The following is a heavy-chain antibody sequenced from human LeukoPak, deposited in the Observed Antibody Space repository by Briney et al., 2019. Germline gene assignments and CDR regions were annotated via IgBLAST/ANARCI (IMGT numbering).Heavy chain of an antibody. V-gene: IGHV3-21*01. CDR1: GFTCSSYG. J-gene: IGHJ4*02. Sequence: GGSLRLSCAASGFTCSSYGMNWVRQAPGKGLEWVSFISSSSSYIYYADSVKGRFTISRDNAKNSLYLQMNSLRAEDTALYYCARRAGDYSHPYDYWGQGTLVTVSS. CDR3: ARRAGDYSHPYDY. CDR2: ISSSSSYI. D-gene: IGHD3-22*01.